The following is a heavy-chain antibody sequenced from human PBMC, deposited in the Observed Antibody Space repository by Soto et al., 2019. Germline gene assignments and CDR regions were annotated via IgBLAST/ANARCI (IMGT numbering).Heavy chain of an antibody. J-gene: IGHJ6*02. CDR2: ISYDGSNK. Sequence: PVGSLRLSCAASVFTFSSYGMHCVRHSPGKWLEWVAVISYDGSNKYYADSVKGRFTISRDNSKNTLYLQMNSLRAEDTAVYYCAKVGIAAAGTQGYYYYGMDVWGQGTTVTVSS. CDR3: AKVGIAAAGTQGYYYYGMDV. V-gene: IGHV3-30*18. CDR1: VFTFSSYG. D-gene: IGHD6-25*01.